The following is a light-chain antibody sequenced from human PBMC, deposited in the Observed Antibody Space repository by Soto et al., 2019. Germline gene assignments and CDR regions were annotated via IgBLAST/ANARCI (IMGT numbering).Light chain of an antibody. V-gene: IGLV2-14*01. CDR1: SSDVGGYNY. J-gene: IGLJ1*01. CDR3: CSYTTSNTRQIV. CDR2: DVS. Sequence: QSALTQPASVSGSPGQSITISCTGTSSDVGGYNYASWYQQHPGKAPKFMIYDVSNRPSGVSNRFSGSKSGNTASLTISGLQAEDEAYYYCCSYTTSNTRQIVFGTGTKLTVL.